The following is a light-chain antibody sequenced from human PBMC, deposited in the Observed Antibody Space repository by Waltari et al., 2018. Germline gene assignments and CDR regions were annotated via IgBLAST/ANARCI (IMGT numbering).Light chain of an antibody. J-gene: IGLJ2*01. Sequence: QSALTQPASVSGSPGQSIPISCTGTSTDLGAHDYVSWYQHYPGGPPKLMIYDVTDRPSGVSIRFSGSKSGSTASLTISGLQTEDEAFYYCSSYTTTSTLVLFGGGTKLTVL. CDR3: SSYTTTSTLVL. CDR2: DVT. V-gene: IGLV2-14*03. CDR1: STDLGAHDY.